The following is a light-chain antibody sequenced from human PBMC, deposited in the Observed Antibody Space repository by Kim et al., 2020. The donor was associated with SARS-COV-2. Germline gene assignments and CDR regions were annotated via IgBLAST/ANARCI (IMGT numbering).Light chain of an antibody. CDR1: QTGLDNSNNKNY. V-gene: IGKV4-1*01. J-gene: IGKJ2*03. Sequence: RATLNCTSSQTGLDNSNNKNYLAWYQQKPGQAPKLLIYWASIRESGVSDRFSGSGSETDFTLTISSLQAEDVAVYYCQQYYSTPPSFGQGTKLEI. CDR3: QQYYSTPPS. CDR2: WAS.